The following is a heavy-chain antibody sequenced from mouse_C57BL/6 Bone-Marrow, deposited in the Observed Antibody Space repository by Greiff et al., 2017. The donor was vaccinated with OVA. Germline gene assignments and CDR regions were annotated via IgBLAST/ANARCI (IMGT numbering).Heavy chain of an antibody. J-gene: IGHJ4*01. Sequence: QVQLKQSGAELVRPGASVKLSCKASGYTFTDYYINWVKQRPGQGLEWIARIYPGSGNTYYNEKFKGKATLTAEKSSSTAYMQLSSLTSEDSAVYFCAIGVSTMVYYYAMDYWGQGTSVTVSS. D-gene: IGHD2-2*01. CDR3: AIGVSTMVYYYAMDY. CDR1: GYTFTDYY. V-gene: IGHV1-76*01. CDR2: IYPGSGNT.